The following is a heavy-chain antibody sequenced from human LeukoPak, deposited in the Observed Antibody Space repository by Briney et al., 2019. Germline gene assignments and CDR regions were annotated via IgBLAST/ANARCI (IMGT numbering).Heavy chain of an antibody. D-gene: IGHD2-8*01. Sequence: DSVKVSCKASGYTFTTYGIGWVRQAPGQGLEWMGWISNDNGNTKSAQKFQGRVTMTTDTSTSTAYMELRSLRFDDTAVYYCARAQRTRKMVYPITTWFDPWGQGTLVNVSS. V-gene: IGHV1-18*01. CDR2: ISNDNGNT. CDR1: GYTFTTYG. CDR3: ARAQRTRKMVYPITTWFDP. J-gene: IGHJ5*02.